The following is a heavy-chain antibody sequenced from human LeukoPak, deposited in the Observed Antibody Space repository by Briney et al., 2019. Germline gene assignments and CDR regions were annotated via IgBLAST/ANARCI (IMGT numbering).Heavy chain of an antibody. CDR3: ARDHSGYCSSTSCGFDP. CDR2: INPSGGST. CDR1: GYTFTNYY. J-gene: IGHJ5*02. Sequence: ASVKVSYKASGYTFTNYYMHWVRQAPGQGLEWMGIINPSGGSTSYAQKFQGRVTMTRDTSTSTVYMELSSLRSEDTAVYYCARDHSGYCSSTSCGFDPWGQGTLVTVPS. D-gene: IGHD2-2*01. V-gene: IGHV1-46*01.